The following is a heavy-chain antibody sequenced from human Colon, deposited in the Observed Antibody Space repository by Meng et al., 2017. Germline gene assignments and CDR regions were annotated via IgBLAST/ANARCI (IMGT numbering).Heavy chain of an antibody. CDR2: IYYSGST. D-gene: IGHD5-24*01. J-gene: IGHJ4*02. CDR3: ARVETATTNPYFDY. CDR1: GGSIGIGDYY. Sequence: HVQLLESGPGLVKPSQTLSLTCPVSGGSIGIGDYYWSWIRQPPGRGLEWIGYIYYSGSTYYNPSLRSRVTISVDTSKNQFSLILTSVTAADTAVYFCARVETATTNPYFDYWGQGTLVTVSS. V-gene: IGHV4-30-4*01.